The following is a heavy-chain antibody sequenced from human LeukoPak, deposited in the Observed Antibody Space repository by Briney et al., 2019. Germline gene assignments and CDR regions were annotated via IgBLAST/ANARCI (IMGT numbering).Heavy chain of an antibody. V-gene: IGHV3-11*01. CDR1: GFTFSDYY. J-gene: IGHJ3*02. Sequence: GGSLRLSCAASGFTFSDYYMSWIRQAPGKGLEWVSYISSSGSTIYYADSVKGRFTISRDNAKNSLYLQMNSLRAEDTAVYYCARGAGYYGSWSSDDAFDIWGQGTMVTVSS. CDR3: ARGAGYYGSWSSDDAFDI. D-gene: IGHD3-10*01. CDR2: ISSSGSTI.